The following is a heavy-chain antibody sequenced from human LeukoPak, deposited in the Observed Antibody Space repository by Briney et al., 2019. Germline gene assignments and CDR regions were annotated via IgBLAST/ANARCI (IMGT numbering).Heavy chain of an antibody. Sequence: ASVKVSCKASGYTCTSYYMHWVRQAAGQGVEWMGIINPSGGSTSYAQKFQGRVTMTRDTSTSTVYMELSSLRSEDTAVYYCATNLIAVAGTFDYWGQGTLVTVSS. CDR1: GYTCTSYY. V-gene: IGHV1-46*01. D-gene: IGHD6-19*01. CDR3: ATNLIAVAGTFDY. CDR2: INPSGGST. J-gene: IGHJ4*02.